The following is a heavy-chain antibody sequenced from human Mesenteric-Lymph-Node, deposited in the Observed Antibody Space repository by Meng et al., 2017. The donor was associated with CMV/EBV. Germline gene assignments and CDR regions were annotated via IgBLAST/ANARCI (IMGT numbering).Heavy chain of an antibody. D-gene: IGHD6-19*01. CDR1: GFTFSSYE. Sequence: GGSLRLSCAASGFTFSSYEMNWVRQAPGKGLEWVSYIGSGGTTIYYADSVKGRFTISRDNAKKSLYLQMNSLRAEDTAVYYCARDRWGAVATYYLDYWGQGTLVTVSS. J-gene: IGHJ4*02. V-gene: IGHV3-48*03. CDR3: ARDRWGAVATYYLDY. CDR2: IGSGGTTI.